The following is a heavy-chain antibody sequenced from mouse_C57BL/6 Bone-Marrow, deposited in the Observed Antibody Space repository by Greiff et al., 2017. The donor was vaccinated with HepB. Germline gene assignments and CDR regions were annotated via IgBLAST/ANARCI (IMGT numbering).Heavy chain of an antibody. CDR2: IHPNSGST. J-gene: IGHJ4*01. V-gene: IGHV1-64*01. CDR1: GYTFTSYW. Sequence: QVQLQQPGAELVKPGASVKLSCKASGYTFTSYWMHWVMQRPGQGLEWIGMIHPNSGSTNYNEKFKIKATLTVDKSSSTAYMQLSSLTSEDSAVYYCARPLYYYGSSYYAMDYWGQGTSVTVSS. D-gene: IGHD1-1*01. CDR3: ARPLYYYGSSYYAMDY.